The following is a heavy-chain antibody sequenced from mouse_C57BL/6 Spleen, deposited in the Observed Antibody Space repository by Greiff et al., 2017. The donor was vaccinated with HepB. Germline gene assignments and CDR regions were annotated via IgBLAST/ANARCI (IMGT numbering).Heavy chain of an antibody. CDR2: INPYNGGT. D-gene: IGHD2-4*01. Sequence: VQLQQSGPVLVKPGASVKMSCKASGYTFTDYYMNWVKQSHGKSLEWIGVINPYNGGTSYNQKFKGKATLTVDKSSSTAYMELNSLTSEDSAVYYCARAYYDYPYYFDYWGQGTTLTVSS. J-gene: IGHJ2*01. CDR3: ARAYYDYPYYFDY. CDR1: GYTFTDYY. V-gene: IGHV1-19*01.